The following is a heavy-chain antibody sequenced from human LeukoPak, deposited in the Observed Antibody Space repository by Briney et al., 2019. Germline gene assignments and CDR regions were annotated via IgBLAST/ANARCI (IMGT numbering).Heavy chain of an antibody. V-gene: IGHV3-30-3*01. CDR1: GFTFSSYA. CDR3: ARDWGYRRGGDAFDI. J-gene: IGHJ3*02. D-gene: IGHD3-10*01. Sequence: GGSLRLSCAASGFTFSSYAMHWVRQAPGKGLEWVAVISYDGSNKYYADSVKGRFTISRDNSKNTLYLQMNSLRAEDTAVYYCARDWGYRRGGDAFDIWGQGTMVTVSS. CDR2: ISYDGSNK.